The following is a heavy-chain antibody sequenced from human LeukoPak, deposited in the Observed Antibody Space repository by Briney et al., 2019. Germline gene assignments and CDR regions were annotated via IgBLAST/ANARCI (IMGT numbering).Heavy chain of an antibody. J-gene: IGHJ4*02. CDR1: GGSISRYY. CDR3: ARGDGSYGAAVDY. V-gene: IGHV4-59*01. CDR2: IYYSGST. D-gene: IGHD1-26*01. Sequence: PSETLSLTCTVSGGSISRYYWRWLRQPPGKGLEWVGYIYYSGSTNYNPSLKSRVTISLDTSKNQFSLKLSSVTAADTGVYYCARGDGSYGAAVDYCGQGTLVTVSS.